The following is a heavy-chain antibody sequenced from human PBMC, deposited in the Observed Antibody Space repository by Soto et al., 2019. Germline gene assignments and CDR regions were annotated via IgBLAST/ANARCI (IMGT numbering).Heavy chain of an antibody. CDR3: AKSCDWYFCFMDV. V-gene: IGHV3-23*01. Sequence: EVQLLESGGGLIQPGGSLRLSCAASGFTFSSYAMSWVRQAPGKGLEWVSAISGSGGRTYYADSVKGRFTISRDESKNTLYLQMNSLRAEDTALYYCAKSCDWYFCFMDVWGKGTTVTVSS. CDR1: GFTFSSYA. CDR2: ISGSGGRT. J-gene: IGHJ6*03. D-gene: IGHD3-9*01.